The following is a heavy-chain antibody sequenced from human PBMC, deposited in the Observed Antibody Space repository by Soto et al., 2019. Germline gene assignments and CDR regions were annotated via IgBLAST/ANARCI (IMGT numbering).Heavy chain of an antibody. CDR1: GGSISSYY. CDR3: ARGSSIAALLINY. D-gene: IGHD6-6*01. V-gene: IGHV4-59*01. J-gene: IGHJ4*02. CDR2: IYYSGST. Sequence: PSETLSLTCTVSGGSISSYYLSWIRQPPGKGLEWIGYIYYSGSTNYNPSLKSRVTISVDTSKNQFSLKLSSVTAADTAVYYCARGSSIAALLINYWGQGTLVTVSS.